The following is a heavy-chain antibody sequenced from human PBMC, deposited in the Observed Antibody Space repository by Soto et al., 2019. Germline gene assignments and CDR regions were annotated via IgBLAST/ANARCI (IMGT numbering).Heavy chain of an antibody. V-gene: IGHV3-30-3*01. D-gene: IGHD3-22*01. J-gene: IGHJ4*02. CDR3: ARDQRYYDSSGDYRILYYFDY. CDR1: GFTFSSYA. CDR2: ISYDGSNK. Sequence: PGGSLRLSXAASGFTFSSYAMHWVRQAPGKGLEWVAVISYDGSNKYYADSVKGRFTISRDNSKNTLYLQMNSLRAEDTAVYYCARDQRYYDSSGDYRILYYFDYWGQGTLVTVSS.